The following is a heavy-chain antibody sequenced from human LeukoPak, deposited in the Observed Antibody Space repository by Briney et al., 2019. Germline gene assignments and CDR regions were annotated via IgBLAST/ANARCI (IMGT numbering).Heavy chain of an antibody. V-gene: IGHV3-7*03. CDR2: IKGDGGQA. J-gene: IGHJ4*02. D-gene: IGHD2-21*01. CDR3: ARDLFGFDY. Sequence: GGSLRLSCAASGFVFSSYWMNWVRQTPAEGLEWVANIKGDGGQAYYVDSVKGRFTVSRDNARNSLYLQMNSLRVEDTAVYYCARDLFGFDYWGQGTLVTVSS. CDR1: GFVFSSYW.